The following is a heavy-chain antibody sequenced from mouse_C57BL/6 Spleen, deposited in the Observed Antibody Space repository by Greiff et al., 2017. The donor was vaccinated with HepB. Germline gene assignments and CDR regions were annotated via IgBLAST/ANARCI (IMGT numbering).Heavy chain of an antibody. J-gene: IGHJ4*01. D-gene: IGHD3-1*01. V-gene: IGHV3-6*01. CDR1: GYSITSGYY. Sequence: EVQRVESGPGLVKPSQSLSLTCSVTGYSITSGYYWNWIRQFPGNKLEWMGYISYDGSNNYNPSLKNRISITRDTSKNQFFLKLNSVTTEDTATYYCARDFPRGAMDYWGQGTSVTVSS. CDR2: ISYDGSN. CDR3: ARDFPRGAMDY.